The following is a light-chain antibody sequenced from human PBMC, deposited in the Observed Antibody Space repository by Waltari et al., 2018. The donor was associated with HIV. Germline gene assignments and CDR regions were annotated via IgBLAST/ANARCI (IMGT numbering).Light chain of an antibody. CDR3: GTWDSSLSAVV. V-gene: IGLV1-51*01. CDR2: DNN. CDR1: NSNIGTNY. J-gene: IGLJ3*02. Sequence: QSVLTQPPSVSAAPGQKVTIPCSGRNSNIGTNYVSCYQQIPGTAPKLLIYDNNKRPSGIPDRFSGSKSDTSATLGITGLQTGDEADYRCGTWDSSLSAVVFGGGTKLTVL.